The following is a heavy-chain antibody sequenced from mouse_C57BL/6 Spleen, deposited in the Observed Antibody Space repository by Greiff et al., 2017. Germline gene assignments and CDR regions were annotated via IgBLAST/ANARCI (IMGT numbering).Heavy chain of an antibody. V-gene: IGHV1-15*01. CDR3: TRAPYYYGSSFYWYFDV. CDR1: GYTFTDYE. Sequence: QVQLQQSGAELVRPGASVTLSCKASGYTFTDYEMHWVKQTPVHGLEWIGAIDPETGGTAYNQKFKGKAILTADKSSSTAYMELRSLTSEDSAVYYCTRAPYYYGSSFYWYFDVWGTGTTVTVSS. D-gene: IGHD1-1*01. J-gene: IGHJ1*03. CDR2: IDPETGGT.